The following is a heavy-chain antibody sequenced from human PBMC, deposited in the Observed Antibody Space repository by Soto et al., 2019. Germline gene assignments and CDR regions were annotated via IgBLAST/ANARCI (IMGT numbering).Heavy chain of an antibody. CDR2: IYYSGST. CDR3: ARYPSYDSSGFSRGYFDY. V-gene: IGHV4-31*03. Sequence: QVQLQESGPGLVKPSQTLSLTCTVSGGSISSGGYYWSWIRQHPGKGLEWIGYIYYSGSTYYNPSLKSRVTLSGDTSKNQFSLKLSSVAAADTAVYYCARYPSYDSSGFSRGYFDYWGQGTLVTVSS. J-gene: IGHJ4*02. D-gene: IGHD3-22*01. CDR1: GGSISSGGYY.